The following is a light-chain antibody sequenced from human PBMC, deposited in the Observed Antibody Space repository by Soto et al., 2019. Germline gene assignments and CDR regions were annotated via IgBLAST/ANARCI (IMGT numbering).Light chain of an antibody. Sequence: QSALTQPASVSGSPGQSITISCTGTSSDVGGYNYVSWYQQYPGKAPKLIIYEVSYRPSGVSNRFSGSKSGNTASLTISGLQAEDEAEYYCSSYTSSSTRVFGTGTKVTVL. CDR1: SSDVGGYNY. CDR2: EVS. CDR3: SSYTSSSTRV. V-gene: IGLV2-14*01. J-gene: IGLJ1*01.